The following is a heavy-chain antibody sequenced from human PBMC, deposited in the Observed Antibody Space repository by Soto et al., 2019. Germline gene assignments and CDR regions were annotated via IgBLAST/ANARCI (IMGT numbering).Heavy chain of an antibody. CDR2: INPNSGGT. J-gene: IGHJ6*02. CDR3: ARDLGYCTNGVCRKYYYYGMDV. D-gene: IGHD2-8*01. CDR1: VYTFTCYY. Sequence: XSVKVSRKASVYTFTCYYMHWVRQAPGQGLEWMGWINPNSGGTNYAQKFQGRVTMTRDTSISTAYMELSRLRSDDTAVYYCARDLGYCTNGVCRKYYYYGMDVWGQGTTVTVS. V-gene: IGHV1-2*02.